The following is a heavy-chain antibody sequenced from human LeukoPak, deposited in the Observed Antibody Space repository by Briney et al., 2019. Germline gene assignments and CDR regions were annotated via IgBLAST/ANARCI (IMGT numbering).Heavy chain of an antibody. D-gene: IGHD4-17*01. CDR1: GGSISSSNW. V-gene: IGHV4-4*02. CDR3: ARTTTVTTWYWFDP. Sequence: SETLSLTCAVSGGSISSSNWWSWVRQPPGKGLEWIGEIYHSGSTNYNPSLKSRVTISVDKSKNQFSLKLSSVTAADTAVYYCARTTTVTTWYWFDPWGQGTLVTVSS. CDR2: IYHSGST. J-gene: IGHJ5*02.